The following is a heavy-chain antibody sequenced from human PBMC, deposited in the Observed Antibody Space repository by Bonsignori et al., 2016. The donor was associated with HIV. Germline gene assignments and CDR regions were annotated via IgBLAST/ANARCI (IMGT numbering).Heavy chain of an antibody. J-gene: IGHJ4*02. V-gene: IGHV2-5*01. Sequence: QVTLKESGPTLVKPTQTLTLACTFSGFSLTTSGLGVAWIRQPPGKALEWLATVYWNGDKRYRPSLKSRLTITKDTSKNQVVLSVANMDPADAATYFCARSDGGFRELRFDSWGQGTLVIVSS. CDR2: VYWNGDK. CDR1: GFSLTTSGLG. CDR3: ARSDGGFRELRFDS. D-gene: IGHD3-10*01.